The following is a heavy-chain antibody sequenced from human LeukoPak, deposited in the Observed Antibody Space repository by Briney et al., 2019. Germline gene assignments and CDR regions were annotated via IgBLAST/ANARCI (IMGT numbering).Heavy chain of an antibody. CDR1: GFTFSSYS. CDR3: ARDSQVLWYSSSWLYYYYYYMDV. D-gene: IGHD6-13*01. J-gene: IGHJ6*03. V-gene: IGHV3-21*01. CDR2: ISSSSSYI. Sequence: PGGSLRLSCAASGFTFSSYSMNWVRQAPGKGLEWVSSISSSSSYIYYADSVKGRFTISRDNAKNSLYLQMNSLRAEDTAVYYCARDSQVLWYSSSWLYYYYYYMDVWGKGTTVTISS.